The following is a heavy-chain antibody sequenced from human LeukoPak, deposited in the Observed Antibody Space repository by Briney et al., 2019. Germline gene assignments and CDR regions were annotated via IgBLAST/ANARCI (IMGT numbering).Heavy chain of an antibody. CDR2: IYYSGST. CDR3: ARVKDGYNSIGDYYYYMDV. J-gene: IGHJ6*03. Sequence: KPSETLSLTCTVSGGSISSHYWSWIRQPPGKGLEWIGYIYYSGSTNYNPSLKSRVTISVDTSKNQFSLKLSSVTAADTAVYYCARVKDGYNSIGDYYYYMDVWGKGTTVTVSS. CDR1: GGSISSHY. V-gene: IGHV4-59*11. D-gene: IGHD5-24*01.